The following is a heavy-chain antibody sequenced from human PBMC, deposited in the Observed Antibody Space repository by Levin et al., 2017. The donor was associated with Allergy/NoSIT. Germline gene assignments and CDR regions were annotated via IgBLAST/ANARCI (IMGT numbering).Heavy chain of an antibody. CDR1: GGTFSSYP. V-gene: IGHV1-69*02. J-gene: IGHJ5*02. Sequence: AASVKVSCKASGGTFSSYPISWVRQAPGQGLEWMGRIIPILGIANYAQKFQGRVTITADKSTSTAYMELSSLRSEDTAVYYCATYIGGYNRVGGFDPWGQGTLVTVSS. CDR3: ATYIGGYNRVGGFDP. CDR2: IIPILGIA. D-gene: IGHD5-24*01.